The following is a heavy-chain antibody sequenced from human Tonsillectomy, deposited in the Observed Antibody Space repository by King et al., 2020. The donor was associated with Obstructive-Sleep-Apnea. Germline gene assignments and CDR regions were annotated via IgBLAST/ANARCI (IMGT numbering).Heavy chain of an antibody. CDR1: GYRFASYG. CDR3: ARALRRWDAFDI. Sequence: QLVQSGAEVKKPGASVKVSCRASGYRFASYGIGWVRQAPGQGLEWMGWISTYNGNTNYAQKLQGRVSMTIDTSTSTTYMELRSLRSDDTAVYYCARALRRWDAFDIWGQGTMVTVSS. V-gene: IGHV1-18*04. J-gene: IGHJ3*02. D-gene: IGHD4-23*01. CDR2: ISTYNGNT.